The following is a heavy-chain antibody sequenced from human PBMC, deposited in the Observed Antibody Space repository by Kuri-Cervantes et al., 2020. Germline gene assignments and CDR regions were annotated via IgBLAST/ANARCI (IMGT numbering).Heavy chain of an antibody. CDR3: AFSNYEPRFQY. CDR2: VYYSGSN. D-gene: IGHD3-3*01. J-gene: IGHJ1*01. Sequence: GSLRLSCTVSGGSISTYYWSWIRQPPGKGLEWIGHVYYSGSNNYNPSLKSRVTISVDTSKSQFSLKLRSVTAADTAVYYCAFSNYEPRFQYWGQGTLVTVSS. V-gene: IGHV4-59*12. CDR1: GGSISTYY.